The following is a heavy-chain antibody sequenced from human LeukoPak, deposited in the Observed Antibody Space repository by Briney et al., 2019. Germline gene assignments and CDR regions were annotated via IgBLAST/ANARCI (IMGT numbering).Heavy chain of an antibody. CDR3: ARDVYYGSGSPRLDY. J-gene: IGHJ4*02. V-gene: IGHV3-48*01. CDR1: GFTFSDYN. D-gene: IGHD3-10*01. CDR2: MSRSGDII. Sequence: GGSLRLSCAASGFTFSDYNMNWVRQVPGKGLESVSYMSRSGDIIYYADSVKGRFTISRDNAKNSLYLQMNSLRAEDTAVYYRARDVYYGSGSPRLDYWGQGTLVTVSS.